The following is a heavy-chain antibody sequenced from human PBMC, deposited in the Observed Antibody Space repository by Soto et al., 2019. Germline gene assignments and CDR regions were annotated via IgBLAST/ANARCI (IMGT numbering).Heavy chain of an antibody. D-gene: IGHD7-27*01. J-gene: IGHJ4*02. CDR1: GFTFSFYA. CDR3: ARGYLGSFDY. CDR2: IGSAGDT. Sequence: EVQLVESGGGLVQPGGSLRLSCAASGFTFSFYAVRWVRQPTGKGLEWVSVIGSAGDTYYPGSVKGRVTIFRENTKNSFYLQMNSLRAEDTAVYYCARGYLGSFDYWGQGTLVTVSS. V-gene: IGHV3-13*01.